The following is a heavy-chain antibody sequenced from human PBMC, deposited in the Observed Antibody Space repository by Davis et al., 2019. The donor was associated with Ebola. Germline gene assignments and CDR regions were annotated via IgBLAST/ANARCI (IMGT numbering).Heavy chain of an antibody. CDR3: ARRRDYDAFDI. D-gene: IGHD2-21*01. J-gene: IGHJ3*02. Sequence: ASVKVSCKASGYTFTGYYMHWVRQAPGQGLEWMGWISAYNGNTNYAQKLQGRVTMTTDTSTSTAYMELRRLRSDDTAVYYCARRRDYDAFDIWGQGTMVTVSS. CDR1: GYTFTGYY. V-gene: IGHV1-18*04. CDR2: ISAYNGNT.